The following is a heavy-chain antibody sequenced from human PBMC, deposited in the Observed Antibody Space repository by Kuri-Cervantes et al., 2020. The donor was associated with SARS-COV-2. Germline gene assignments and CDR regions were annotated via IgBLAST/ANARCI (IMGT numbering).Heavy chain of an antibody. CDR1: GFTFTSCA. CDR2: ISGGGGST. J-gene: IGHJ1*01. CDR3: AKDVAAGTRAPPEYFQH. V-gene: IGHV3-23*01. D-gene: IGHD6-13*01. Sequence: GGSLRLSCAASGFTFTSCAMSWVRQAPGKGLEWVSTISGGGGSTYYADSVEGRFTISRDSSKNTLYLQMNSLRAEDTAVYYCAKDVAAGTRAPPEYFQHWGQGTLVTVSS.